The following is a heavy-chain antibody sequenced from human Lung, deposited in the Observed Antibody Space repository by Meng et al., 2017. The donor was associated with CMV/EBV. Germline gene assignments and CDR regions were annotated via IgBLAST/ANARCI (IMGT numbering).Heavy chain of an antibody. V-gene: IGHV4-59*01. CDR2: VHYTGTT. CDR3: AGPDEAGNTPHDIFDI. D-gene: IGHD1-14*01. Sequence: SETLSLTCSVSGWSISGYYWSWVRQPPGKGLEYIGYVHYTGTTNYSPSLKGRVSISVDRARNQFSLKLTSVTAVDTAVYFCAGPDEAGNTPHDIFDIWGQGTKVTVSS. J-gene: IGHJ3*02. CDR1: GWSISGYY.